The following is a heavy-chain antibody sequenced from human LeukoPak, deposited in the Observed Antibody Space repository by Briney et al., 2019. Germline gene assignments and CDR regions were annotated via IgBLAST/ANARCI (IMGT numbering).Heavy chain of an antibody. CDR1: GVFINSYY. D-gene: IGHD1-26*01. CDR2: IYYSGST. V-gene: IGHV4-59*01. Sequence: PSETLSLTCTVSGVFINSYYWSWIRQPPGRGLEWIGYIYYSGSTNYNPSLKSRVTISVDTSKNQFSLRLSSVTAADTAVYYCARIRSGSSLVYFDYWGQGTPVTVSS. J-gene: IGHJ4*02. CDR3: ARIRSGSSLVYFDY.